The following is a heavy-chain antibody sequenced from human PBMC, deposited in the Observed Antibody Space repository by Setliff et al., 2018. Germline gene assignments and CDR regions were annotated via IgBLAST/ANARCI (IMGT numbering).Heavy chain of an antibody. V-gene: IGHV3-23*01. CDR3: AKGGYSGSHPPDH. Sequence: PGGSLRLSCAASGFTFTSYAMRWVRQAPGKGLEWVSSISGSGGSTYYADSVKGRFTISRDNSNNALYLQMNSLRAEDTAIYYCAKGGYSGSHPPDHWGQGTLVTVSS. CDR2: ISGSGGST. J-gene: IGHJ4*02. CDR1: GFTFTSYA. D-gene: IGHD1-26*01.